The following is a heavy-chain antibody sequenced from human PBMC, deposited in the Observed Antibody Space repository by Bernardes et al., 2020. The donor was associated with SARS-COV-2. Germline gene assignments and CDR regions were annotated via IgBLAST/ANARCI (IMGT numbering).Heavy chain of an antibody. V-gene: IGHV3-64D*06. D-gene: IGHD6-19*01. CDR2: ISPSGVGT. J-gene: IGHJ4*02. Sequence: GRSLILSCSASGFTFRDYSMHWVRQAPGKGLEYVSAISPSGVGTYYGDSVKGRFIISRDSSKNTLYLQMSSLRAEDTAVYYCVKALAPAGSYYFVYWGQGTLVTVSS. CDR3: VKALAPAGSYYFVY. CDR1: GFTFRDYS.